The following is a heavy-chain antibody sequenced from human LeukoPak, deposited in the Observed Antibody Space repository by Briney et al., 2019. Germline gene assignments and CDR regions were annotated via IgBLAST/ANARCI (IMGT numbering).Heavy chain of an antibody. CDR3: ARDVKQWLVRGPVGY. CDR2: INPNSGGT. J-gene: IGHJ4*02. D-gene: IGHD6-19*01. V-gene: IGHV1-2*04. Sequence: ASVKVSCKASGYTFTGYYMHWVRQAPGQGLEWMGWINPNSGGTNYAQKFQGWVTMTRDTSISTAYMELSRLRSDDTAVYYCARDVKQWLVRGPVGYWGQGTLVTVSS. CDR1: GYTFTGYY.